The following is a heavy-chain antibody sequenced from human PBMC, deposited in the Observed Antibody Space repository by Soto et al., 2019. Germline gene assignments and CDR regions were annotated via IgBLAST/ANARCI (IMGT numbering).Heavy chain of an antibody. Sequence: QVQLQQWGAGLLKPSETLSLTCAVYGGSFSGYYWSWIRQPPGKGLEWIGEINHSGSTNYNPSLKSRVTISVDTSKNQFSLKLSSVTAADTAVYYCARRSVRVYYYGSGSYMGFDYWGQGTLVTVSS. D-gene: IGHD3-10*01. V-gene: IGHV4-34*01. CDR2: INHSGST. J-gene: IGHJ4*02. CDR3: ARRSVRVYYYGSGSYMGFDY. CDR1: GGSFSGYY.